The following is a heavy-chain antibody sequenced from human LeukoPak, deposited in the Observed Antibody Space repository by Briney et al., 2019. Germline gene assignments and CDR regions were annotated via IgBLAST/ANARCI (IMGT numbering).Heavy chain of an antibody. V-gene: IGHV4-31*03. CDR1: GGSISSGGYC. CDR2: IYYSGST. D-gene: IGHD3-3*01. J-gene: IGHJ4*02. CDR3: AREALTYYDFWSGFIFDY. Sequence: SETLSLTCTVSGGSISSGGYCWSWIRQHPGKGLEWIGYIYYSGSTYYNPSLKSRVTISVDTSKNQFSLKLSSVTAADTAVYYCAREALTYYDFWSGFIFDYWGQGTLVTVSS.